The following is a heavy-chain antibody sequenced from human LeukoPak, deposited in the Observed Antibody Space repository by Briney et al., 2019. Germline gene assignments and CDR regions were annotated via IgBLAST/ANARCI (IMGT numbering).Heavy chain of an antibody. J-gene: IGHJ4*02. CDR2: IFYSGNT. CDR3: ARLAAISGSDYPDD. CDR1: GVSISSYY. D-gene: IGHD1-26*01. Sequence: SETLSLTCTVSGVSISSYYWSWIRQPPGKGLEWIGYIFYSGNTIYNPSLRSRVTISADTSKNHFCLRLRSVTAADTAVYYCARLAAISGSDYPDDWGQGTLVTVSS. V-gene: IGHV4-59*08.